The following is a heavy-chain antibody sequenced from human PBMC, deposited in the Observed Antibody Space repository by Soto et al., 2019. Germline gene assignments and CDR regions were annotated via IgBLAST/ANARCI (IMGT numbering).Heavy chain of an antibody. Sequence: GGSLGLPCATSLFTFSSYSINWVRPAPGEGLEWVPSIISSSSYIYYADSVKGRFTISRDNAKNSLYLQMNSLRAEDTAVYYCARDQSSQYCSGGSCYSRELGYGMDVWGQGTTVTVSS. CDR1: LFTFSSYS. J-gene: IGHJ6*01. CDR2: IISSSSYI. D-gene: IGHD2-15*01. V-gene: IGHV3-21*01. CDR3: ARDQSSQYCSGGSCYSRELGYGMDV.